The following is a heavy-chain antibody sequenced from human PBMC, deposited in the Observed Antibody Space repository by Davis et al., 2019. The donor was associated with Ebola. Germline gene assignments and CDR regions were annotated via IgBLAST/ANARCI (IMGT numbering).Heavy chain of an antibody. Sequence: SVKVSCKASGGTFSSYTISWVRQAPGQGLEWMGRIIPILGIANYAQKFQGRVTITADESTRTTYMELSSLRSEDTAVYYCAGSHPYFDSSGYYYDSHKYYYYYGMDVWGKGTTVTVSS. CDR2: IIPILGIA. D-gene: IGHD3-22*01. J-gene: IGHJ6*04. CDR3: AGSHPYFDSSGYYYDSHKYYYYYGMDV. V-gene: IGHV1-69*02. CDR1: GGTFSSYT.